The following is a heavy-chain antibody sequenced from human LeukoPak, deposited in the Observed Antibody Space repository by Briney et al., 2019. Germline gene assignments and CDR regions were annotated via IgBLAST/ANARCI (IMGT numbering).Heavy chain of an antibody. Sequence: GGSLRLSCAASGFSVINNYITWVRQAPGKGLEWVSIIYSGGSTYYADSVKGRFTISRDNSKNTVYLQMNSLRAEDTAVYYCARSGPIDYWGQETLVTVSS. D-gene: IGHD1-26*01. J-gene: IGHJ4*02. CDR2: IYSGGST. CDR1: GFSVINNY. V-gene: IGHV3-53*01. CDR3: ARSGPIDY.